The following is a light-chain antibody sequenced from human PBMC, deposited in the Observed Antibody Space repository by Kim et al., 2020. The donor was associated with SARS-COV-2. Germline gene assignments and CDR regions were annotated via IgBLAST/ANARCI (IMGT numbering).Light chain of an antibody. CDR1: SLRSYY. V-gene: IGLV3-19*01. J-gene: IGLJ3*02. CDR3: NSRDSSGNHWV. CDR2: GKN. Sequence: SSALTQDPAVSVALGQTVRITCQGDSLRSYYTSWYQQKPGQAPVVVIYGKNNRPSGIPDRFSGSSSGNTASLTITGAQAEDEADYYCNSRDSSGNHWVFGGGTQLTVL.